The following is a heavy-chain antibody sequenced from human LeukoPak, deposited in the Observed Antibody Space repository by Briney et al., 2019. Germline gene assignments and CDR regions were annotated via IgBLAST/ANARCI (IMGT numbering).Heavy chain of an antibody. D-gene: IGHD6-13*01. V-gene: IGHV3-74*01. J-gene: IGHJ4*02. CDR3: ARDTAPRAAAGVDY. Sequence: GGSLRLSCAASGFTFSSYWMLWVRHAPGKGLVWVSRINSDGSTTIYADSVKGRFTISRDNAKNTLYLRMNSLRAEDTAVYYCARDTAPRAAAGVDYWGQGTLVTVSS. CDR1: GFTFSSYW. CDR2: INSDGSTT.